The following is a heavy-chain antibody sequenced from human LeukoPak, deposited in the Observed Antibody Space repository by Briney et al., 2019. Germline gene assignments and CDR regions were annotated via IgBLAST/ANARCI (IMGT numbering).Heavy chain of an antibody. D-gene: IGHD4-17*01. CDR1: GGSISSYY. CDR3: ARSNYGDPGGFDY. Sequence: SETLSLTCTVSGGSISSYYWSWIRQPPGKGLEWIGYIYYSGSTNYNPSLESRVTISVDTSKNQFSLKLSSVTAADTAVYYCARSNYGDPGGFDYWGQGTLVTVSS. CDR2: IYYSGST. J-gene: IGHJ4*02. V-gene: IGHV4-59*01.